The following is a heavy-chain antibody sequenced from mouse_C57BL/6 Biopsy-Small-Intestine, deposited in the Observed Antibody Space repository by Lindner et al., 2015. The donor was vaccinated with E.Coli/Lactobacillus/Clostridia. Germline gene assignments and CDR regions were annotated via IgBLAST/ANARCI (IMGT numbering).Heavy chain of an antibody. CDR3: ARMGRLLDY. D-gene: IGHD2-2*01. CDR1: GYTFTDYV. CDR2: IYPGSGNT. Sequence: VQLQESGPELVKPGASVKMSCKASGYTFTDYVLHWVKQRPGQGLEWIGWIYPGSGNTKYNENFKDKATLTVDTSSSTTYMQLSSLTSEDSAVYFCARMGRLLDYWGQGTSVIVSS. V-gene: IGHV1-84*01. J-gene: IGHJ4*01.